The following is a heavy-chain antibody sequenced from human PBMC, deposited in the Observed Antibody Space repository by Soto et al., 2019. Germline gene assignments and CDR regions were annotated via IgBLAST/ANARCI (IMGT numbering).Heavy chain of an antibody. V-gene: IGHV3-23*01. CDR3: AKNSVATIRLGYDY. D-gene: IGHD5-12*01. Sequence: EVQLLESGGGLVQPGGSLRLSCAASGFTFSSYAMSWVRQAPGKGLEWVSAISGSGGSTYYADSVKGRFTISRDNSKNTLYLKMNSLRAEDTAVYYCAKNSVATIRLGYDYWGQGTLVTVSS. CDR1: GFTFSSYA. J-gene: IGHJ4*02. CDR2: ISGSGGST.